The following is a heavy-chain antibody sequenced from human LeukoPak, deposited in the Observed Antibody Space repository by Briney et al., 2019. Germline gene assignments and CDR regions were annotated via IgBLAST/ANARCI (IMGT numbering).Heavy chain of an antibody. CDR2: IYHSGST. V-gene: IGHV4-39*07. D-gene: IGHD6-13*01. Sequence: SETLSLTCTVSGGSISSSSYYWGWIRQPPGKGLEWIGSIYHSGSTYYNPSLKSRVTISVDTSKNQFSLKLSSVTAADTAVYYCARDGPIAAALYYFDYWGQGTLVTVSS. J-gene: IGHJ4*02. CDR3: ARDGPIAAALYYFDY. CDR1: GGSISSSSYY.